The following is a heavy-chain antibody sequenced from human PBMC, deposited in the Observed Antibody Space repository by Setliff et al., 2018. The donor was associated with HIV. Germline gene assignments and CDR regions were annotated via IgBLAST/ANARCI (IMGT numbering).Heavy chain of an antibody. D-gene: IGHD2-15*01. V-gene: IGHV4-59*08. CDR1: GGSISSYY. CDR3: AKHECSGGCYYYMDV. CDR2: IYSSGSV. Sequence: SETLSLTCTVSGGSISSYYWSWIRQPPGKGLEWLGHIYSSGSVNYNPSLNSRVTISVDTSKNQFSLKVNSVTAADTAVYYCAKHECSGGCYYYMDVWGKGIMVTVSS. J-gene: IGHJ6*03.